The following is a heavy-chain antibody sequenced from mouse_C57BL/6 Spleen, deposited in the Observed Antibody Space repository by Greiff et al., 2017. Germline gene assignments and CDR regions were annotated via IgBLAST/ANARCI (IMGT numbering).Heavy chain of an antibody. V-gene: IGHV6-3*01. CDR2: IRLKSDNYAT. CDR1: GFTFSNYW. Sequence: EVKLEESGGGLVQPGGSMKLSCVASGFTFSNYWMNWVRQSPEKGLEWVAQIRLKSDNYATHYAESVKGRFTISRDDSKSSVYLQMNNLRAEDTRIYYCTGGTAVAGYFDVWGTGTTVTVSS. D-gene: IGHD1-1*01. J-gene: IGHJ1*03. CDR3: TGGTAVAGYFDV.